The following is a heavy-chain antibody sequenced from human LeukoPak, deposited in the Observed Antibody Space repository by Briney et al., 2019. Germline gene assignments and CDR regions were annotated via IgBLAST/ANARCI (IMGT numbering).Heavy chain of an antibody. CDR3: ARGPNYDILTGYYNQYYFDY. Sequence: GGSLRLSCAASGFTFDDYGMSWVRQAPGKGLEWVSGINWNGGSTGYADSVKGRFTISRDNAKNSLYLQMNSLRAEDTALYYCARGPNYDILTGYYNQYYFDYRGQGTLVTVSS. J-gene: IGHJ4*02. CDR1: GFTFDDYG. V-gene: IGHV3-20*04. D-gene: IGHD3-9*01. CDR2: INWNGGST.